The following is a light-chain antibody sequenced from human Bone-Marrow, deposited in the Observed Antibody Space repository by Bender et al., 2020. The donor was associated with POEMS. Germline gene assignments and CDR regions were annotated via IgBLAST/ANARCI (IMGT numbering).Light chain of an antibody. Sequence: QPVLTQEPSVTVSPGGTVTLTCASSTGPVTTGNYANWFQQKPGQPPRTLIYSTNNRQSWTPARFSASLIGGKSALTLSGVQPEDEADYYCLIYYGGAQVFGGGTKLTVL. CDR3: LIYYGGAQV. V-gene: IGLV7-43*01. J-gene: IGLJ3*02. CDR2: STN. CDR1: TGPVTTGNY.